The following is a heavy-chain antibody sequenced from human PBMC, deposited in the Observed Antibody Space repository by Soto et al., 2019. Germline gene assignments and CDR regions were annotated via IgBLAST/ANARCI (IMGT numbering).Heavy chain of an antibody. V-gene: IGHV3-23*01. CDR2: LSDSGGSI. CDR3: AKVSSAWYAGFFDL. Sequence: EVQLLESGGGLVQPGGSLRLSCTASGFTFNRHAMTWVRQAPGKGLEWVSGLSDSGGSIYYADSVKGRFTISRDNSMNHLYLQRNTLRAEDTAVYYCAKVSSAWYAGFFDLWGQGTLVTVSS. J-gene: IGHJ4*02. D-gene: IGHD2-8*01. CDR1: GFTFNRHA.